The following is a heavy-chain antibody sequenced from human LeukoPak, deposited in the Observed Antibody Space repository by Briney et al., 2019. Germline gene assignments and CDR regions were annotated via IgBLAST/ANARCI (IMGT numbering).Heavy chain of an antibody. CDR1: GFTFSSYS. J-gene: IGHJ2*01. V-gene: IGHV3-21*01. CDR2: ISSSSSYI. CDR3: ARDGDYELGYFDL. D-gene: IGHD4-17*01. Sequence: GGSLRLSCAASGFTFSSYSMNWVRQAPGKGLEWVSSISSSSSYIYYADSVKGRFTISRDNAKNSLYLQMNSLRAEDTAVYYCARDGDYELGYFDLWGRGTLVTVSS.